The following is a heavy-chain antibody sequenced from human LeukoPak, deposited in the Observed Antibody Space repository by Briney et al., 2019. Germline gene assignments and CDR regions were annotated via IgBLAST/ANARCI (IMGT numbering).Heavy chain of an antibody. CDR2: IHYSGST. V-gene: IGHV4-39*07. Sequence: PSETLSLTCIVSGGSISSTVSYWGWVRQPPGKGLEWIGSIHYSGSTYCIPSLKSRITISLDMSKNQYSLKLTSVTAADTAVYYCARDVGFFDIDYWGQGILVTVSS. CDR3: ARDVGFFDIDY. CDR1: GGSISSTVSY. J-gene: IGHJ4*02. D-gene: IGHD3-9*01.